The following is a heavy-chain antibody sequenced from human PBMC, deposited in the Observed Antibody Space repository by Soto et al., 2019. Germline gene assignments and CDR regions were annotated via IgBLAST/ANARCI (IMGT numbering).Heavy chain of an antibody. CDR1: GGSISSSSYY. Sequence: SETLSLTCTVSGGSISSSSYYWGWIRQPPGKGLEWIGSIYYSGSTNYNPSLKSRVTISVDTSKNQFSLKLSSVTAADTAVYYCARDRFKYCSSTSCSWFDPWGQGTLVTVSS. V-gene: IGHV4-39*07. CDR2: IYYSGST. CDR3: ARDRFKYCSSTSCSWFDP. J-gene: IGHJ5*02. D-gene: IGHD2-2*01.